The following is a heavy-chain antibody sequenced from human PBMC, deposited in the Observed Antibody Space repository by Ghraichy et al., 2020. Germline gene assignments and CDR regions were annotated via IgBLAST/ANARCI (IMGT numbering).Heavy chain of an antibody. CDR3: ARDRSRYTGSYYYYYGIDV. Sequence: SETLSLTCTVSGYSISSGYYWGWIRQSPGKGLEWIGSIHYSGSTYNNPSLKSRVLISVDTSKNQFFLKVSSVTAADTAVYHCARDRSRYTGSYYYYYGIDVWGQGTTVTVSS. V-gene: IGHV4-38-2*02. CDR2: IHYSGST. D-gene: IGHD1-26*01. CDR1: GYSISSGYY. J-gene: IGHJ6*02.